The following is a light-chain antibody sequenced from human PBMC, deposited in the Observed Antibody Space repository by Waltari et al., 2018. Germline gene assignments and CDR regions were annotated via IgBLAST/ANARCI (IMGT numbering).Light chain of an antibody. CDR2: YKSDSDK. V-gene: IGLV5-45*01. Sequence: QAVLTQPASLSASPGASASLTCTLRSGINVGTYRIYWYQQRPGSPPQFLVRYKSDSDKKQGSGVPSLFSGSKDTSANAGVLLISGLQSEDEADYYCMILHNSAVVFGGGTKLTVL. CDR3: MILHNSAVV. J-gene: IGLJ3*02. CDR1: SGINVGTYR.